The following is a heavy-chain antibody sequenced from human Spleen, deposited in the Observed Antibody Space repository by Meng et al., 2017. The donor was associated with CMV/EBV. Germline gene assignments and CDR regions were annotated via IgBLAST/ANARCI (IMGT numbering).Heavy chain of an antibody. CDR2: IDYSGST. J-gene: IGHJ5*02. Sequence: SETLSLTCTVSGGSISGYYWSWIRQPPGKGLEWIGYIDYSGSTNYNPSLKSRVTISVDTSKNQFSLKLSSVTAADTAVYYCARRRKQGGFDPWGQGTLVTVSS. V-gene: IGHV4-59*08. CDR3: ARRRKQGGFDP. CDR1: GGSISGYY.